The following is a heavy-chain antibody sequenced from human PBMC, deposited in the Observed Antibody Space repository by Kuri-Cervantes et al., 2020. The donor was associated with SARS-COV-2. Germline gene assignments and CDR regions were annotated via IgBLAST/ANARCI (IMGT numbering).Heavy chain of an antibody. CDR1: GYTFTSYG. J-gene: IGHJ4*02. V-gene: IGHV1-18*01. CDR3: ARVADSSGYYGSGDY. CDR2: ISAYNGNT. D-gene: IGHD3-22*01. Sequence: ASVKVSCKASGYTFTSYGISWVRQAPGQGLEWMGWISAYNGNTNYAQKLRGRVTMTTDTSTSTAYMELSSLRSEDTAVYYCARVADSSGYYGSGDYWGQGTLVTVSS.